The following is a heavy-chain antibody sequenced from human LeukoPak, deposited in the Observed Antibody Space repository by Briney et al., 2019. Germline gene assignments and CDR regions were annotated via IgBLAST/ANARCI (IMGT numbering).Heavy chain of an antibody. Sequence: SETLSLTCAVYGGSFSGYYWSWIRQPPGKGLEWIGEINHSGSTNYNPSLKSRVTTSVDTSKNQFSLKLSSVTAADTAVYYCASLSSTSCYWGQGTLVTVSS. D-gene: IGHD2-2*01. CDR2: INHSGST. CDR3: ASLSSTSCY. J-gene: IGHJ4*02. CDR1: GGSFSGYY. V-gene: IGHV4-34*01.